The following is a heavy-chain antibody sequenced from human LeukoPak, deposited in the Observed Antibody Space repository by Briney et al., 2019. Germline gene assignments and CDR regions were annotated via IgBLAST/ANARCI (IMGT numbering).Heavy chain of an antibody. CDR1: GFTFSKYW. CDR3: ARAAGHYFDY. CDR2: ITSTSSDL. J-gene: IGHJ4*02. Sequence: GGSLRLSCVGSGFTFSKYWMNWVRQAPGKGLEWVSFITSTSSDLFYSDSVKGRFTVSRDNARNSLYLQMNSLTAEDTAVYYCARAAGHYFDYWGQGSLVTVSS. V-gene: IGHV3-21*05. D-gene: IGHD3-10*01.